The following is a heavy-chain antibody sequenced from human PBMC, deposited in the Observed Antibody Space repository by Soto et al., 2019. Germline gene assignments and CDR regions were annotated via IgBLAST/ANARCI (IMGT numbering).Heavy chain of an antibody. D-gene: IGHD1-26*01. V-gene: IGHV1-18*04. CDR2: ISAYSANT. Sequence: ASVKVSCKASGYTFTSYGMTWVRQAPGQGLEWMAWISAYSANTDYAQKFQGRVTLTTDTSTSTAYMELRSLRSDDTAVYYCARHLGGGSGRFSAYWGQGTLGTVS. CDR1: GYTFTSYG. J-gene: IGHJ4*02. CDR3: ARHLGGGSGRFSAY.